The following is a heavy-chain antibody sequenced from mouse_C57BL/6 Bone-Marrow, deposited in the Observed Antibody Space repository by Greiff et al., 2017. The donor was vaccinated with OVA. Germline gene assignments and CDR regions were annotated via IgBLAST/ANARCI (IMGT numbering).Heavy chain of an antibody. CDR2: INPNNGGT. V-gene: IGHV1-26*01. CDR1: GYTFTDYY. J-gene: IGHJ1*03. Sequence: VQLQQSGPELVKPGASVKISCKASGYTFTDYYMNWVKQSHGKSLEWIGAINPNNGGTSYHQKFKGKVTLTVDKSSSTAYMELRSLTSEDSAVYYCARPLDYYGSSYWYFDVWGTGTTVTVSS. CDR3: ARPLDYYGSSYWYFDV. D-gene: IGHD1-1*01.